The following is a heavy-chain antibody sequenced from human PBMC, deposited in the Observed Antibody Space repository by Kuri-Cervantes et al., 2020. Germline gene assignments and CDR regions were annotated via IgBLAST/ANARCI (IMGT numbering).Heavy chain of an antibody. CDR3: ARGTAPDY. V-gene: IGHV4-61*02. CDR1: GSSIGSGTHY. D-gene: IGHD4-17*01. J-gene: IGHJ4*02. CDR2: INTSGST. Sequence: LRLSCIVSGSSIGSGTHYWGWIRQPAGKGLEWIGRINTSGSTNYNPSLKTRVTMSVDTSKNQLSLKLSSVTAADTAVYYCARGTAPDYWGQGTLVTVSS.